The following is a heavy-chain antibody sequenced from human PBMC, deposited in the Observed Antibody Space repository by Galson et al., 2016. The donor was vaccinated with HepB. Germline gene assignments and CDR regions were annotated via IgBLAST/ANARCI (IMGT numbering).Heavy chain of an antibody. CDR2: ISPYSGDT. V-gene: IGHV1-18*01. J-gene: IGHJ4*02. D-gene: IGHD4-17*01. CDR1: GYTFRMYG. Sequence: SVKVSCKASGYTFRMYGISWVRQAPGQGLEWLGWISPYSGDTDYAQKFQGRVTMTTDTSTDTAYMELRRLSSDDTAVYWCAREGGTVRTHHVFVHWGQGALVTVSS. CDR3: AREGGTVRTHHVFVH.